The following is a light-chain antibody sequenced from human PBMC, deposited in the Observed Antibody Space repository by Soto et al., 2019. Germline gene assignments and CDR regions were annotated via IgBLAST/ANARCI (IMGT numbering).Light chain of an antibody. J-gene: IGLJ1*01. CDR1: SSDVGGYNY. V-gene: IGLV2-8*01. CDR3: SSYAGSSNSV. CDR2: EVN. Sequence: QSVLTQPPSASGSPGQSVTISCTGTSSDVGGYNYVSWYQQHPGKAPKLMIYEVNKRPSGVPDRFSGSKSGNTASLTVSGLQAEDEADYYCSSYAGSSNSVFGPGTKATVL.